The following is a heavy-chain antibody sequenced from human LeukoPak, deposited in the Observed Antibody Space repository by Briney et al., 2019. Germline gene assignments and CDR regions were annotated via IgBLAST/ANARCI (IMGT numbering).Heavy chain of an antibody. J-gene: IGHJ4*02. Sequence: GGSLRLSCAASGFTFSDHYMDWVSQAPGKGLEWVANIKQDGSDKYYVDSVKGRFTISRDNAENSLYLQMSSLIAEDTAVYYCARILGYGGYDSPFDYWGQGTLVTVSS. CDR3: ARILGYGGYDSPFDY. D-gene: IGHD5-12*01. CDR2: IKQDGSDK. V-gene: IGHV3-7*01. CDR1: GFTFSDHY.